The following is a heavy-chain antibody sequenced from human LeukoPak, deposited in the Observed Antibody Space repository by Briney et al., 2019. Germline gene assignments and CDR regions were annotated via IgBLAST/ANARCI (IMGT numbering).Heavy chain of an antibody. D-gene: IGHD3-22*01. V-gene: IGHV1-69*01. Sequence: SVKVSCKASGGTFSSYAISWVRQAPGQGLEWMGGIIPILGTANYAQKSQGRVTITADESTSTAYMELSSLRSEDTAVYYCARRPNYYDSSGYVGAFDIWGQGTMVTVSS. CDR1: GGTFSSYA. CDR3: ARRPNYYDSSGYVGAFDI. CDR2: IIPILGTA. J-gene: IGHJ3*02.